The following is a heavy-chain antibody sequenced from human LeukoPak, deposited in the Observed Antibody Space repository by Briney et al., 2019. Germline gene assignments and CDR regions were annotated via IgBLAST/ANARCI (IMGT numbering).Heavy chain of an antibody. V-gene: IGHV3-74*01. CDR2: IYIDGSNT. Sequence: GGSLRLSCAASGFTFSTYWMHWVRQAPGKGLVWVSRIYIDGSNTAYADSVKGRFTISRDNAKNTLYLQMNSLRAEDTAVYYCAREIRDRDAFDIWGQGTMVTVSS. CDR3: AREIRDRDAFDI. D-gene: IGHD2-15*01. J-gene: IGHJ3*02. CDR1: GFTFSTYW.